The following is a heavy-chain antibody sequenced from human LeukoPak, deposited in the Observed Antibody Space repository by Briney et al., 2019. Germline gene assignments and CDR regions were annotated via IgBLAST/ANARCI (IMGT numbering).Heavy chain of an antibody. D-gene: IGHD3-22*01. Sequence: PSETLSLTCTVSGGSISSGNYYWNWIRQPAGKGLEWIGRIYTSGSTNYNSSLKRRVTISLDTSKNQFSLKLSSVPAADTAVYYCAGEDSIPHPNWFDPWGQGTLVTVSS. V-gene: IGHV4-61*02. J-gene: IGHJ5*02. CDR1: GGSISSGNYY. CDR2: IYTSGST. CDR3: AGEDSIPHPNWFDP.